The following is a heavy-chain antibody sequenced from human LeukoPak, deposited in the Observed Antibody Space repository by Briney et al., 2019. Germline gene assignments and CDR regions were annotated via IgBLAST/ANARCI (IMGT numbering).Heavy chain of an antibody. J-gene: IGHJ4*02. Sequence: PSETLSLTCTVSGVSISSYFWNWIRQPPGKGLEWIGYIYYSGSTNYNPSLKSRVTISVDTSKNQFSLKLTSVTAADTAVYYCARGFCTSTNCYIFDYWGQGTLVTVSS. CDR2: IYYSGST. D-gene: IGHD2-2*02. CDR3: ARGFCTSTNCYIFDY. V-gene: IGHV4-59*01. CDR1: GVSISSYF.